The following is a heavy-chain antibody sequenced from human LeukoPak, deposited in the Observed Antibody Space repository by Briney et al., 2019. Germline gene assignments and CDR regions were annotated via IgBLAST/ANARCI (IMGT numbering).Heavy chain of an antibody. Sequence: SETLSLTCTLSAGSISSGDYYWSWIRQPPGKGLEWIGYIYYSGSTYYNPSLKSRVTISVDTSKNQFSLKLSSVTAADTAVYYCARAGGDYYGAGSYYTNYYYGMDVWGQGTTVTVSS. J-gene: IGHJ6*02. CDR1: AGSISSGDYY. D-gene: IGHD3-10*01. CDR3: ARAGGDYYGAGSYYTNYYYGMDV. V-gene: IGHV4-30-4*01. CDR2: IYYSGST.